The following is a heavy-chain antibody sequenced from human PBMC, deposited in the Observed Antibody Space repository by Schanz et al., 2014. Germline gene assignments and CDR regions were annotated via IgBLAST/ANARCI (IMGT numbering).Heavy chain of an antibody. CDR2: ITAYNGDT. Sequence: QVQLVQSGAEVKKPGSSVKVSCKASGGTFSSYTISWVRQAPGQGLEWMGWITAYNGDTNYALKLQGRVTMTTDTSTGTAYMEVSRLKSDDTAVYYCARLSVAGRPHVNYWYFDLWGRGTLVTVSS. CDR1: GGTFSSYT. J-gene: IGHJ2*01. D-gene: IGHD6-19*01. CDR3: ARLSVAGRPHVNYWYFDL. V-gene: IGHV1-18*01.